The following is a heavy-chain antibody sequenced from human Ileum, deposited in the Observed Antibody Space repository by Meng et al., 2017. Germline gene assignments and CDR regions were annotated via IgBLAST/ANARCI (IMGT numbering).Heavy chain of an antibody. CDR3: ARLGTENPFDY. V-gene: IGHV4-31*03. D-gene: IGHD1-7*01. J-gene: IGHJ4*02. CDR2: IYYSGST. Sequence: SETLSLTCTVSGDSISSPGYYWAWFRQYPGKGLEWSGYIYYSGSTYYNPSLKSRLSISLDTSNNQFSLRLGSLTAADTAVYYCARLGTENPFDYWGQGTLVTVSS. CDR1: GDSISSPGYY.